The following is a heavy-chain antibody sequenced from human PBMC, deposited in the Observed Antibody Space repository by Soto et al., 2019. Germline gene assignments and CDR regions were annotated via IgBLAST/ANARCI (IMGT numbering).Heavy chain of an antibody. V-gene: IGHV4-59*01. CDR2: IYYSGST. Sequence: ETLSLTCTVSGGSISSYYWSWIRQPPGKGLEWIGYIYYSGSTNYNPSLKSRVTISVDTSKNQFSLELSSVTAADTAVYYCARSRGGYFDYWGQGTLVTVSS. J-gene: IGHJ4*02. CDR1: GGSISSYY. CDR3: ARSRGGYFDY. D-gene: IGHD3-10*01.